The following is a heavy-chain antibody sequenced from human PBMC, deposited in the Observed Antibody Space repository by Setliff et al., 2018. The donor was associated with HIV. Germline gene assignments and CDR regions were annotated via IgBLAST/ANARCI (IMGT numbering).Heavy chain of an antibody. D-gene: IGHD3-22*01. CDR2: LNSADGGT. V-gene: IGHV3-23*01. Sequence: GGSLRLSCAVSGFPFDIFAMSWVRQAPGKGLEWVSALNSADGGTYYADSVKGRFTISRDNSKATLYLQMNNLRAEDTAVYYCAKDRVYVKGYFDYWGQGAQVTVSS. J-gene: IGHJ4*02. CDR3: AKDRVYVKGYFDY. CDR1: GFPFDIFA.